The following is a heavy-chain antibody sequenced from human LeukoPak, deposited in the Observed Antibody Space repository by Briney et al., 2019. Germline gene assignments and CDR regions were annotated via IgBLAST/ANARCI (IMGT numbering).Heavy chain of an antibody. J-gene: IGHJ6*03. CDR2: ISSSSSYI. D-gene: IGHD2-15*01. V-gene: IGHV3-21*01. Sequence: GGSLRLSCAASGFTFSSYSMNWVRQAPGKGLEWVSSISSSSSYIYYADSVKGRFTISRDNAKNSLYLQMNSLRAEDTAVYYCAKGGQDIVVVVAATRLDYYYMDVWGKGTTVTISS. CDR1: GFTFSSYS. CDR3: AKGGQDIVVVVAATRLDYYYMDV.